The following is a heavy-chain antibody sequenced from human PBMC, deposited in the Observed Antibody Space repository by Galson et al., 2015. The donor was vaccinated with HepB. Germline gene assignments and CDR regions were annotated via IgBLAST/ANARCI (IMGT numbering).Heavy chain of an antibody. V-gene: IGHV3-23*01. J-gene: IGHJ4*02. CDR1: GFTFTRYA. CDR3: AKYSQDIVLVAAAIYAGH. D-gene: IGHD2-2*01. Sequence: SLRLSCAASGFTFTRYALSWVRQIPGKGLEWVSAITGSGDPTHYADSVKGRFTISRDNSKNTLYLQMNSLRAEDTAIYFCAKYSQDIVLVAAAIYAGHRGQRTLVTVSS. CDR2: ITGSGDPT.